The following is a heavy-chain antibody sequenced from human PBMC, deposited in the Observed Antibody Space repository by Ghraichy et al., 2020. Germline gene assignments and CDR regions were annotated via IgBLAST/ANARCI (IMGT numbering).Heavy chain of an antibody. CDR2: ISADNYRT. CDR1: GYNFINYG. J-gene: IGHJ5*02. Sequence: ASVKVSCKASGYNFINYGFSWVRQTPGRGLEWMGWISADNYRTDYAQRFQDRLTMTTDKSTATGHLELRSLTSDDTAVYYCARSVASRPWVDPWGQGTLVTGS. CDR3: ARSVASRPWVDP. V-gene: IGHV1-18*01.